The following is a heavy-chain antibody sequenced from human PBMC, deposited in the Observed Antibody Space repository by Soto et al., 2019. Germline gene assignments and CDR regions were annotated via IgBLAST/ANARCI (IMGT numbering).Heavy chain of an antibody. CDR3: AKDRLDLPGSWFDP. V-gene: IGHV3-23*01. Sequence: EVQLLESGGGLVQPGGSLRLSCAASGFTFSSYAMSWVRQAPGKGLEWVSAISGSGGSTYYADSVKGRFTISRDNSKNTLHLQMTSRRAEDTAVYYCAKDRLDLPGSWFDPWGQGTLVTVSS. CDR1: GFTFSSYA. J-gene: IGHJ5*02. CDR2: ISGSGGST. D-gene: IGHD6-25*01.